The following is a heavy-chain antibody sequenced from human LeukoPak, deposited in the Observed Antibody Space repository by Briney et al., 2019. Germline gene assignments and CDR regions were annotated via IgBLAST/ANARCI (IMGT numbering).Heavy chain of an antibody. V-gene: IGHV4-34*01. J-gene: IGHJ4*02. Sequence: KPSETLSLTCAVYGGAFTGYYWSWIRQPPGKGVEWIGEINHSGSTNYNPSLKSRVTISVDTSKNQFSLKLSSVTAADTAVYYCASIAVAGKNSIFDYWGQGTLVTASS. CDR3: ASIAVAGKNSIFDY. CDR2: INHSGST. CDR1: GGAFTGYY. D-gene: IGHD6-19*01.